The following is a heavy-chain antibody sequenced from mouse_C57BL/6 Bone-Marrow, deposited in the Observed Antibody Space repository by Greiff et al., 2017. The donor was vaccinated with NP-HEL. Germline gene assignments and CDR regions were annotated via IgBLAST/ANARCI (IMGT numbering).Heavy chain of an antibody. Sequence: QVQLQQSGAELVKPGASVKLSCKASGYTFTSYWMHWVKQRPGQGLEWIGMIHPNSGSTNYNEKFKSKATLTVDKSSSTAYMQLSSLTSEDSAVYYCARGSYYGSSYGYAMDYWGQGTSVTVSS. CDR3: ARGSYYGSSYGYAMDY. V-gene: IGHV1-64*01. J-gene: IGHJ4*01. D-gene: IGHD1-1*01. CDR1: GYTFTSYW. CDR2: IHPNSGST.